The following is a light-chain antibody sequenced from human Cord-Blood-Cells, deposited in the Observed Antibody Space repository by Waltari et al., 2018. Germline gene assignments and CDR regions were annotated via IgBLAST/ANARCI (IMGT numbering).Light chain of an antibody. CDR3: QQYGSSPYT. V-gene: IGKV3-20*01. CDR2: GAS. CDR1: QSVSSSY. J-gene: IGKJ2*01. Sequence: EIVLTQSPATLSLSPGDRATLPCRASQSVSSSYLAWYQQKPGQAPRLLIYGASSRATGIPDRFSASGSGTDFTLTISRLEPEDFAVYYCQQYGSSPYTFGQGTKLEIK.